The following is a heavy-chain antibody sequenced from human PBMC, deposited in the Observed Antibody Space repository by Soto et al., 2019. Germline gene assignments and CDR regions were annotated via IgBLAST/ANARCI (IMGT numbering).Heavy chain of an antibody. CDR2: IIPIFGTA. D-gene: IGHD3-22*01. CDR3: ARGTHYYDSSGYYSETRGYFDY. J-gene: IGHJ4*02. CDR1: GGTFSSYA. V-gene: IGHV1-69*01. Sequence: QVQLVQSGAEVKKPGSSVKVSCKASGGTFSSYAISWVRQAPGQGLEWMGGIIPIFGTANYAQKFQGRVTITADESTSTAYMELSSLGSEDTAVYYCARGTHYYDSSGYYSETRGYFDYWGQGTLVTVSS.